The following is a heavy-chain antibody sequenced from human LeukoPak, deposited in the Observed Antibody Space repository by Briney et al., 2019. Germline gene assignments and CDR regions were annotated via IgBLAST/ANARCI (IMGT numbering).Heavy chain of an antibody. CDR3: AKDLAYYYDSRPIDY. D-gene: IGHD3-22*01. V-gene: IGHV3-23*01. Sequence: GGSLRLSCAASGFTFSSYGMSWVRQAPGKGLEWVSAISGSGGSTYYADSVKGRFTISRDNSKNTLYLQMNSLRAEDTAVYYCAKDLAYYYDSRPIDYWGQGTLVTVSS. CDR1: GFTFSSYG. CDR2: ISGSGGST. J-gene: IGHJ4*02.